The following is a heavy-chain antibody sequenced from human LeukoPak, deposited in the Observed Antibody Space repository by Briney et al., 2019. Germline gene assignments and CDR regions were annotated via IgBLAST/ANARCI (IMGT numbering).Heavy chain of an antibody. V-gene: IGHV4-39*01. D-gene: IGHD2-15*01. J-gene: IGHJ3*02. CDR2: IYYSGST. CDR3: ATPTKFDCSGGSCYGVPADAFDI. Sequence: SETLSLTCTVSGGSISSSSYYWGWIPQPPGKGLEWIGSIYYSGSTYYNPSLKSRVTISVDTSKNQFSLKLSSVTASDTAVYYWATPTKFDCSGGSCYGVPADAFDIWGQGTMVTVSS. CDR1: GGSISSSSYY.